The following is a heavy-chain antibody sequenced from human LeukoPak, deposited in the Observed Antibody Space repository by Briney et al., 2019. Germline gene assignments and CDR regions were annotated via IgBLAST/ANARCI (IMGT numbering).Heavy chain of an antibody. CDR1: GFTFSTNS. D-gene: IGHD6-13*01. V-gene: IGHV3-21*01. J-gene: IGHJ4*02. CDR3: ARDPGIPAAGTFDY. CDR2: ISSSGTYI. Sequence: GGSLRLSCAASGFTFSTNSMNWVRQAPGKGLEWVSSISSSGTYIYYADSVKGRFTISRDNAKNSLDLQVNSLRAEDTAVYYCARDPGIPAAGTFDYWGQGTLVTVSS.